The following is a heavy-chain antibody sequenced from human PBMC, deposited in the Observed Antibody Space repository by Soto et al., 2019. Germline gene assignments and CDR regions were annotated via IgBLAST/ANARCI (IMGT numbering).Heavy chain of an antibody. CDR3: ASVDSSGYYPAEYFQH. CDR2: IYPGDSDT. V-gene: IGHV5-51*01. J-gene: IGHJ1*01. D-gene: IGHD3-22*01. Sequence: GESLKISCKGSGYSFTSYWIGWVRQMPGKGLEWMGIIYPGDSDTRYSPSFQGQVTISADKSISTAYLQWSSLKASDTAMYYCASVDSSGYYPAEYFQHWGQGTLVTVSS. CDR1: GYSFTSYW.